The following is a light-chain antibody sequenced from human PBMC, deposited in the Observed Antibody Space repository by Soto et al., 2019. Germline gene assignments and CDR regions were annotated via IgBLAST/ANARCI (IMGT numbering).Light chain of an antibody. Sequence: DIQMTQSPSTLSASVGDRVTISCRASQSINKWLAWYQQKPGKAPKLLNYEVSTLDSGVPSRFSGSASATDFTLTISSLQPDDFATYYCQHYSGDRTTFGQGTKVEI. CDR1: QSINKW. V-gene: IGKV1-5*03. J-gene: IGKJ1*01. CDR2: EVS. CDR3: QHYSGDRTT.